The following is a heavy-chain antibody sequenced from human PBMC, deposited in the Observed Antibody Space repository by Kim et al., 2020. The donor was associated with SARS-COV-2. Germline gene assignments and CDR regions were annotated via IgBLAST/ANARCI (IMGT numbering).Heavy chain of an antibody. D-gene: IGHD3-9*01. J-gene: IGHJ3*02. V-gene: IGHV1-69*04. CDR3: ARDSTYDILIGYYLTDAFDI. Sequence: SVKVSCKASGGTFSSYAISWVRQAPGQGLEWMGRIIPILGIANYAQMFQGRVTITADNSTSTAYMELSSLRSEDTAVYYCARDSTYDILIGYYLTDAFDIWGQGTMVTVSS. CDR2: IIPILGIA. CDR1: GGTFSSYA.